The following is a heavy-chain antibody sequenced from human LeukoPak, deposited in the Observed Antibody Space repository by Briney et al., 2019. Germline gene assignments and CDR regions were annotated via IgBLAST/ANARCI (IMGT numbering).Heavy chain of an antibody. J-gene: IGHJ4*02. CDR3: ARVGIAAAGTVDY. CDR1: GFTFSNAW. D-gene: IGHD6-13*01. CDR2: INWNGGST. Sequence: GGSLRLSCVASGFTFSNAWMTWVRQAPGKGLEWVSGINWNGGSTGYADSVKGRFTISRDNAKNSLYLQMNSLRAEDTALYYCARVGIAAAGTVDYWGQGTLVTVSS. V-gene: IGHV3-20*04.